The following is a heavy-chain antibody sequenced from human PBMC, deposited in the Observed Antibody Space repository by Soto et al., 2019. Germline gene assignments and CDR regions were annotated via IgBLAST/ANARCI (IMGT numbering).Heavy chain of an antibody. J-gene: IGHJ4*02. CDR2: MGGSVDSK. CDR3: ARGATSPSY. V-gene: IGHV3-23*01. CDR1: GFAFGRYA. Sequence: EVQLLESGGGLVKPGGSLRLSCAASGFAFGRYALSWVRQAPGKGLEWVSAMGGSVDSKSYADSVKGRFTISRDNSKNTLYLQMNSLRAEDTAVYYCARGATSPSYWGQGTLVTVSS.